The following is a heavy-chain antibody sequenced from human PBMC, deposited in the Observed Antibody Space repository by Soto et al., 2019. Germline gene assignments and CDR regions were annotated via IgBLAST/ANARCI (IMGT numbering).Heavy chain of an antibody. CDR1: GFTFDDYA. Sequence: GGSLRLSCAASGFTFDDYAMHWVRQAPGKGLEWVSGISWNSGSIGYADSVKGRFTISRDNAKNSLYLQMNSLRAEDTALYYCAKDRWAGVAATGGFDYWGQGTLVTVSS. CDR2: ISWNSGSI. J-gene: IGHJ4*02. V-gene: IGHV3-9*01. CDR3: AKDRWAGVAATGGFDY. D-gene: IGHD2-15*01.